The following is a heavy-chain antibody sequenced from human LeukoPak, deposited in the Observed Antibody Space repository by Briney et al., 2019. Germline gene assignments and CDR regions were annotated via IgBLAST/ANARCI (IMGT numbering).Heavy chain of an antibody. V-gene: IGHV4-31*03. CDR1: GGSISSGGYY. J-gene: IGHJ4*02. CDR2: IYYSGST. CDR3: ARVRYYDFWSGYYTGGYFDY. D-gene: IGHD3-3*01. Sequence: SETLSLTCTVSGGSISSGGYYWSWIRQHPGKGLEWIGYIYYSGSTYYNPSLKSRVTISVDTSKNQFSLKLSSVTAADTAVYYCARVRYYDFWSGYYTGGYFDYWGQGTLVTVSS.